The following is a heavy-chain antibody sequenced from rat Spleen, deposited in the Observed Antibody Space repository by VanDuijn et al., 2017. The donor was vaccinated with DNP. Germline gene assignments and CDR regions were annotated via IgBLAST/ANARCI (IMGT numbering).Heavy chain of an antibody. CDR2: ISASGGST. Sequence: EVQLVESGGGLVQPGRSLKLSCAASRFTFSNFGMHWIRQAPTKGLEWVASISASGGSTSYRDSVKGRFTISRDNAKSILYLQMDSLRSEDTATFYCTTDFERGYWGQGVMVTVSS. J-gene: IGHJ2*01. CDR3: TTDFERGY. V-gene: IGHV5-19*01. D-gene: IGHD1-11*01. CDR1: RFTFSNFG.